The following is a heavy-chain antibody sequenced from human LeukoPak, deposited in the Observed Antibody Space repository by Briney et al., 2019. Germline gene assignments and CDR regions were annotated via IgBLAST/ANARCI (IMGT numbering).Heavy chain of an antibody. V-gene: IGHV1-2*02. CDR3: ARALYCGGDCYYWFDP. CDR1: GYTFTAHY. J-gene: IGHJ5*02. D-gene: IGHD2-21*02. CDR2: FNPNSGGT. Sequence: GASVKVSCKTSGYTFTAHYMHWVRRAPGQGLEWMGWFNPNSGGTVYAQRFQGRVTMTGDTSISTAYMELSSLRSDDTAVYYCARALYCGGDCYYWFDPWGQGTLVTVSS.